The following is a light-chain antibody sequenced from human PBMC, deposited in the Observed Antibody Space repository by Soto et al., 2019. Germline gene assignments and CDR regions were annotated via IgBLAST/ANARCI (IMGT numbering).Light chain of an antibody. CDR3: QQYNSYPRT. CDR1: QSISSW. J-gene: IGKJ1*01. V-gene: IGKV1-5*01. Sequence: DIQMTQSPSTLSASVGDRVTITCRASQSISSWLDWYQQKPGKAPKLLIYDASTLESGAPSRFSGSGSGTEFTLTISSLPPDDIATSYCQQYNSYPRTFGQGTKVDIK. CDR2: DAS.